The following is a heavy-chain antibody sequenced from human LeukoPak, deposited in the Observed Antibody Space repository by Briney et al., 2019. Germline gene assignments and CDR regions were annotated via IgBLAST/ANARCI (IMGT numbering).Heavy chain of an antibody. D-gene: IGHD7-27*01. CDR1: GFTFSNYG. CDR3: AKTTGDNAFDI. V-gene: IGHV3-30*02. Sequence: GGSLRLSCAASGFTFSNYGMHWVRQAPGKGLEWVTFIQSHGSNEYYVDSVKVRFTTSRDNPKNTLYLQMSSLRPEDTAVYYCAKTTGDNAFDIWGQGTLVTVSS. J-gene: IGHJ3*02. CDR2: IQSHGSNE.